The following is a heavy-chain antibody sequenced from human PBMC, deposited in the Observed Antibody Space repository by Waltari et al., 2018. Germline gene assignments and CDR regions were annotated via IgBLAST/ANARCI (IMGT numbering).Heavy chain of an antibody. V-gene: IGHV4-61*02. CDR2: IYTSGST. D-gene: IGHD3-9*01. J-gene: IGHJ6*03. CDR3: ASNLLTTTYYYYYYMDV. CDR1: GGSISSGTYP. Sequence: QVQLQESGPGLVKPSQTLSLTCTVSGGSISSGTYPWSWFRQPAGKGLEWIGRIYTSGSTNYNPSLKSRVTISVDTSKNQFSLKLSSVTAADTAVYYCASNLLTTTYYYYYYMDVWGKGTTVTVSS.